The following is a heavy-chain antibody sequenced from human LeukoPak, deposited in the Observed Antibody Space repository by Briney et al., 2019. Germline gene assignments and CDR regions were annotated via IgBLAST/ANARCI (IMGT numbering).Heavy chain of an antibody. D-gene: IGHD6-13*01. Sequence: GASVKVSCKASGYTFTSYAMNWVRQAPGQGLEWMGWINTNTGNPTYAQGFTGRFVFSSDTSVSTAYLQISSLKAEDTAVYYCARDVRLAAAGARGLGYWGQGTLVTVSS. CDR3: ARDVRLAAAGARGLGY. J-gene: IGHJ4*02. V-gene: IGHV7-4-1*02. CDR2: INTNTGNP. CDR1: GYTFTSYA.